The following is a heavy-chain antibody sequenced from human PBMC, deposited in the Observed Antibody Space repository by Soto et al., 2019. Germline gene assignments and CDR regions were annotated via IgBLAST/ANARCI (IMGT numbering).Heavy chain of an antibody. Sequence: PGGSLRLSCVASGFPFSSYSMVWVRQAPGKGLEWVSYIFATSTTIYYADSVKGRFTVSRDNAQNSLFLLMNSLRAEDTAVYYFARDKDWAFDYWGQGTLVTVSS. J-gene: IGHJ4*02. CDR1: GFPFSSYS. V-gene: IGHV3-48*04. CDR3: ARDKDWAFDY. CDR2: IFATSTTI. D-gene: IGHD3-9*01.